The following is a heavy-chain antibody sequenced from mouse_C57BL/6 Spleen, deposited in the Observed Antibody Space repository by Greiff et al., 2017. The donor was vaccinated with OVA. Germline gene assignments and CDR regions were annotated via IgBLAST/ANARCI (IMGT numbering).Heavy chain of an antibody. Sequence: EVKLVESGGGLVKPGGSLKLSCAASGFTFSDYGMHWVRQAPEKGLEWVAYISSGSSTIYSADTVPGRFTISRDNAKNTLFLQMTSLRSEDTAMYYCARSSRYFDYWGQGTTLTVSS. D-gene: IGHD1-1*01. J-gene: IGHJ2*01. CDR3: ARSSRYFDY. CDR1: GFTFSDYG. V-gene: IGHV5-17*01. CDR2: ISSGSSTI.